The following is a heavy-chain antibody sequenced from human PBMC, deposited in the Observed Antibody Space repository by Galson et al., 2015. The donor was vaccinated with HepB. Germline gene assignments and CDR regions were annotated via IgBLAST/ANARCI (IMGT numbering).Heavy chain of an antibody. V-gene: IGHV1-69*13. CDR2: IIPIFGTA. D-gene: IGHD3-3*01. CDR1: GGTFSSYA. CDR3: ARNPPGYDFWSGYYFDY. Sequence: SVKVSCKASGGTFSSYAISWVRQAPGQGLEWMGGIIPIFGTANYAQKFQGRVTITADESTSTAYMELSSLRSEDTAVYYCARNPPGYDFWSGYYFDYWGQGTLVTVSS. J-gene: IGHJ4*02.